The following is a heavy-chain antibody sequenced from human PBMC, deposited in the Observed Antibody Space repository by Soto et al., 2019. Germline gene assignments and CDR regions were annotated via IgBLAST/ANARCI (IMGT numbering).Heavy chain of an antibody. D-gene: IGHD2-15*01. V-gene: IGHV1-46*01. CDR3: ARDSTTMVTGFDN. CDR2: VDPTGSRT. CDR1: GYIFAHYF. Sequence: ASVKVSCKASGYIFAHYFIHWVLQAPGQGLEWVAIVDPTGSRTSHAHKFQGRVTLTRDASTGTVYLELNRLTSEDTALYYCARDSTTMVTGFDNRGRGTLVTVSS. J-gene: IGHJ4*02.